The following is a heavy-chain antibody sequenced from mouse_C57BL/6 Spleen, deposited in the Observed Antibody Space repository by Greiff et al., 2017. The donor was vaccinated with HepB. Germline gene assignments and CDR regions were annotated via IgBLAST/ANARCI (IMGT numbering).Heavy chain of an antibody. D-gene: IGHD1-1*01. CDR2: IYPGSGST. CDR3: ARGNYGSSWFAY. J-gene: IGHJ3*01. V-gene: IGHV1-55*01. CDR1: GYTFTSYW. Sequence: QVQLQQPGAELVKPGASVKMSCKASGYTFTSYWITWVKQRPGQGLEWIGDIYPGSGSTNYNEKFKSKATLTVDTSSSTAYMQRSSLTSEDSAVYYCARGNYGSSWFAYWGQGTLVTVSA.